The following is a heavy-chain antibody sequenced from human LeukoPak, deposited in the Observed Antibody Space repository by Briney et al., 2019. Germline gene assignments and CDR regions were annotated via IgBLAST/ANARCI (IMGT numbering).Heavy chain of an antibody. J-gene: IGHJ6*04. CDR2: ISSSSSYT. D-gene: IGHD3-10*01. Sequence: GGSLRFSCAASGFTFSDYYMSWIRQAPGKGLEWVSYISSSSSYTNYADSVKGRFTISRDNAKNSLYLQMNSLRAEDTAVYYCARDFPYGSGSYYYYYGMDVWGKGTTVTVSS. CDR1: GFTFSDYY. V-gene: IGHV3-11*06. CDR3: ARDFPYGSGSYYYYYGMDV.